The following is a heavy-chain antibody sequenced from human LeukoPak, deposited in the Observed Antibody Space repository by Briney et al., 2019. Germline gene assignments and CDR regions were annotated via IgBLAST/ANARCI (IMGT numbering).Heavy chain of an antibody. V-gene: IGHV1-2*02. CDR3: ARTTEGYCRSTSCYGFYYSYYMDV. D-gene: IGHD2-2*01. Sequence: GASVKVSCKASGYTFTRYYMHWVRQAPGQGRAWMGWINPNSGGTNYAQKFQGRVTMTRDTSISTAYMDLSRLRSDDTAVYYCARTTEGYCRSTSCYGFYYSYYMDVWGKGTTVSISS. CDR2: INPNSGGT. J-gene: IGHJ6*03. CDR1: GYTFTRYY.